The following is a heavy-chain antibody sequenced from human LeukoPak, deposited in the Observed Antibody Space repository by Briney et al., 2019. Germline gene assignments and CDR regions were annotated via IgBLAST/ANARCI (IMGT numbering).Heavy chain of an antibody. Sequence: ASVKVSCKASGYTFTSYGISWVRQAPGQGLEWMGWISAYNGNTNYAQKLQGRVTMTTDTSTSTAYMELSSLRSEDTAVYYCATRAAFKLREAPLVLGDYFFDYWGQGTLVTVSS. CDR2: ISAYNGNT. D-gene: IGHD4-17*01. V-gene: IGHV1-18*01. CDR1: GYTFTSYG. CDR3: ATRAAFKLREAPLVLGDYFFDY. J-gene: IGHJ4*02.